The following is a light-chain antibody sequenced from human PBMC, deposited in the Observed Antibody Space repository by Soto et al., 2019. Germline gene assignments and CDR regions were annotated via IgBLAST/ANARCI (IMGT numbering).Light chain of an antibody. CDR1: ALPKQY. CDR2: KDS. Sequence: SYELTQPPSVSVSPGQTARITCSGDALPKQYAYWYQQKSGQAPVLVIYKDSERPSGIPERFSGSSSGTTVTLTISGVQAEDEADYYCQSADSSGFWVFGGGTKLTVL. J-gene: IGLJ3*02. CDR3: QSADSSGFWV. V-gene: IGLV3-25*03.